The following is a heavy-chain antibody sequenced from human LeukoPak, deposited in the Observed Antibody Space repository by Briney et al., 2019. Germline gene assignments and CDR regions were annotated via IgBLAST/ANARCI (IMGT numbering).Heavy chain of an antibody. D-gene: IGHD5-24*01. V-gene: IGHV3-7*04. J-gene: IGHJ4*02. CDR2: IKQDGSKK. CDR3: TRVGYIDEGIDY. CDR1: GFPFSSYW. Sequence: GGSLRPSCVASGFPFSSYWMTRVRQAPGKGLEWVANIKQDGSKKSYVDSVKGRFTISRDNAKNSLYLQMNSLRAEDTAIYYCTRVGYIDEGIDYWGQGTLVTVSS.